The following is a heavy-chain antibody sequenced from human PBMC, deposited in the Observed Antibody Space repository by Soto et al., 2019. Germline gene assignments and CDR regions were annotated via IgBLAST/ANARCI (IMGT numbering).Heavy chain of an antibody. CDR1: GGSISSGGYY. Sequence: SETLSLTCTVSGGSISSGGYYWSWIRQHPGKGLEWIGYIYYSGSTYYNPSLKSRVTISVDTSKNQFSLKLSSVTAADTAVYYCSSCDHPHYGMDVWGQGTTVTVSS. CDR2: IYYSGST. J-gene: IGHJ6*02. CDR3: SSCDHPHYGMDV. V-gene: IGHV4-31*03.